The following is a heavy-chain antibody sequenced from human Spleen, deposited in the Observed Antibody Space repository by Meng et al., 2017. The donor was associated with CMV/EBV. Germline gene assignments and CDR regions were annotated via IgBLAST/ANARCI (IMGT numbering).Heavy chain of an antibody. J-gene: IGHJ4*02. V-gene: IGHV3-21*01. Sequence: GESLKISCAASGFTFSSYSMNWVRQAPGKGLEWVSSISSSSSYIYYADSVKGRFTISRDNAKNSLYLQMNSLRAEDTAVYYCARYAVAGKYYYFDYWGQGTLVTAPQ. CDR2: ISSSSSYI. D-gene: IGHD6-19*01. CDR3: ARYAVAGKYYYFDY. CDR1: GFTFSSYS.